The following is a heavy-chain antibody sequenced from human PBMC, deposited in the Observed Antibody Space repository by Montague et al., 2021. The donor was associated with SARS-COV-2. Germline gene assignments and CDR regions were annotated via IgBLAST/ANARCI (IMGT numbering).Heavy chain of an antibody. CDR1: SKAFSDYH. CDR2: INYLGNP. CDR3: ARLKGRAYHFYGSDV. J-gene: IGHJ6*02. Sequence: SETLSLTCGVYSKAFSDYHYNWFRQSPGKGLEWIGEINYLGNPNYNPSLKGRVAISVDTSKSQVSLKLTSVTVADTAVYFCARLKGRAYHFYGSDVWGPGTTVIVSS. D-gene: IGHD1-26*01. V-gene: IGHV4-34*01.